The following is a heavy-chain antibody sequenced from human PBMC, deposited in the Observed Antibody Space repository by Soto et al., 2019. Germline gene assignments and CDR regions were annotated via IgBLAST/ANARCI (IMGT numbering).Heavy chain of an antibody. D-gene: IGHD2-15*01. V-gene: IGHV4-39*07. CDR2: IYYTETT. CDR1: RGSIRSGSYY. Sequence: SETLSLTCSVSRGSIRSGSYYWAWIRQTPGKGLEWIATIYYTETTYYNPSLKSRVTISVDRSKNQFSLKLSSVTAADTAVYYCARGQVVAAQHWGQGTLVTVSS. J-gene: IGHJ4*02. CDR3: ARGQVVAAQH.